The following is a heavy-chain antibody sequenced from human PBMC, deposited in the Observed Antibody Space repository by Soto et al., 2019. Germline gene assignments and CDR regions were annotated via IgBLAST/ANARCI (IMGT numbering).Heavy chain of an antibody. Sequence: QVQLGQSGAEVKKPGSSMKVSCKASGGTFSNSTINWVRQAPGEGLEWMGRIIPIIGIAAYAQKFHGRVTIIADKSTSTAYMELSSLSSDDTAVYYCATSERTFLGNDYWGKGTLVTVSS. J-gene: IGHJ4*02. CDR3: ATSERTFLGNDY. CDR1: GGTFSNST. V-gene: IGHV1-69*02. D-gene: IGHD7-27*01. CDR2: IIPIIGIA.